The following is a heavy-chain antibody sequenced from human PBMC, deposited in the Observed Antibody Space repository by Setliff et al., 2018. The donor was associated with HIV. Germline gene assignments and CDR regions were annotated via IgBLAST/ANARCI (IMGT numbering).Heavy chain of an antibody. CDR3: ARHAPRNHDLAGVFYPYYMDV. J-gene: IGHJ6*03. V-gene: IGHV4-59*08. CDR1: GGSISSFY. CDR2: IYYSGST. D-gene: IGHD1-1*01. Sequence: PSETLSLTCTVSGGSISSFYWSWIRQPPGKGLEWIGYIYYSGSTSYNPSLKSRVTISVDTSKTQFSLKLSSVTAADTAVYYCARHAPRNHDLAGVFYPYYMDVWGKGTTVPSP.